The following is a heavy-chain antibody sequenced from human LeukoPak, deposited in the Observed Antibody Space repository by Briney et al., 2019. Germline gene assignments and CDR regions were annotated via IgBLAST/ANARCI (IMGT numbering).Heavy chain of an antibody. J-gene: IGHJ4*02. CDR3: ARGKGVSSRQLFDY. Sequence: SETLSLTCTVSGGSISSYYWSWIRQPPGKGLEWIGYIYYSGSTNYNPSLKSRVTISVDTSKNQFSLKLSSVTAADTAVYYCARGKGVSSRQLFDYWGQGTLVTVSS. D-gene: IGHD6-13*01. V-gene: IGHV4-59*01. CDR1: GGSISSYY. CDR2: IYYSGST.